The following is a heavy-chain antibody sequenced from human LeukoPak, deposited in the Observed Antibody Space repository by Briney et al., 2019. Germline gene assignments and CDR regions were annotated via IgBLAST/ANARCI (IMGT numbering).Heavy chain of an antibody. D-gene: IGHD4-17*01. V-gene: IGHV3-21*01. CDR3: AKDLPTVTTSSDY. CDR1: GFTFSSYS. CDR2: ISSSSSYI. Sequence: GGSLRLSCAASGFTFSSYSMNWVRQAPGKGLEWVSSISSSSSYIYYADSVKGRFTISRDNSKNTLYLQMNSLRAEDTAVYYCAKDLPTVTTSSDYWGQGTLVTVSS. J-gene: IGHJ4*02.